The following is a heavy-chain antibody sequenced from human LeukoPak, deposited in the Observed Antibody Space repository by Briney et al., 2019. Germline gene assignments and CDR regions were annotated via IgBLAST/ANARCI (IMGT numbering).Heavy chain of an antibody. Sequence: GASVKVSCKASGYTFTSYGISWVRQAPGQGLEWMGWISAYNGNTNYAQKLQGRVTMTTDTSTSTAYMELRSLRSDDTAVYYCARVLGYYDSFVWFDPWGQGTLVTVSS. CDR3: ARVLGYYDSFVWFDP. D-gene: IGHD3-22*01. J-gene: IGHJ5*02. V-gene: IGHV1-18*01. CDR1: GYTFTSYG. CDR2: ISAYNGNT.